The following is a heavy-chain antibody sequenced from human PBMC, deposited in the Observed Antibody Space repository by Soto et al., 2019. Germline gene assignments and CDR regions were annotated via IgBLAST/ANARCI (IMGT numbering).Heavy chain of an antibody. CDR1: GYTFTSYD. CDR3: ASRGIRYFDWLSTYTEPRDGPAAFDI. D-gene: IGHD3-9*01. J-gene: IGHJ3*02. Sequence: KVSCKASGYTFTSYDINWVRQATGQGLEWMGWMNPNSGNTGYAQKFQGRVTMTRNTSISTAYMELSSLRSEDTAVYYCASRGIRYFDWLSTYTEPRDGPAAFDIWGQGKMVTVS. CDR2: MNPNSGNT. V-gene: IGHV1-8*01.